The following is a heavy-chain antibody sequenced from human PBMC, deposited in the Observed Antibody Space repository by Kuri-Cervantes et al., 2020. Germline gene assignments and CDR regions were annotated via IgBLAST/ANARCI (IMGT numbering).Heavy chain of an antibody. CDR3: ATTVHYYYDTSGPDAFDI. Sequence: ASVKVSCKASGYTFTSYGISWVRQAPGQGLEWMGWISAYNGNTNYAQKLQGRVTMTTDTSTSTAYMELRSLRSDDTAVYYCATTVHYYYDTSGPDAFDIWGQGTMVTVSS. J-gene: IGHJ3*02. V-gene: IGHV1-18*01. D-gene: IGHD3-22*01. CDR1: GYTFTSYG. CDR2: ISAYNGNT.